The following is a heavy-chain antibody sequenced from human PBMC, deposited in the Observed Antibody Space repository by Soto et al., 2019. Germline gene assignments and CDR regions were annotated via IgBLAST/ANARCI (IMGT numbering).Heavy chain of an antibody. V-gene: IGHV1-69*06. Sequence: SVKVSCKASGGTFSSYAISWVRQAPGQGLEWMGGIIPIFGTANYAQKFQGRVTITADKSTSTAYMELSSLRPEDTAVYYCARAQATMEAFDIWGQGTMVTVSS. D-gene: IGHD1-26*01. J-gene: IGHJ3*02. CDR1: GGTFSSYA. CDR3: ARAQATMEAFDI. CDR2: IIPIFGTA.